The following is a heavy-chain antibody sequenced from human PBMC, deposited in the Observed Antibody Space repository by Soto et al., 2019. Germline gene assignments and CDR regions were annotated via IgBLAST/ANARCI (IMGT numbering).Heavy chain of an antibody. CDR3: ARGRATGCTADICSPNWFDP. CDR2: TYCDGSNI. D-gene: IGHD2-8*02. J-gene: IGHJ5*02. V-gene: IGHV3-33*01. CDR1: GFNFREYG. Sequence: GGSLRLSCAASGFNFREYGMHWVRQAPGRGLQWVALTYCDGSNIKYADSVKGRFTISRDNSKNTLYLQMTRLRAEDTAVYFCARGRATGCTADICSPNWFDPWGQGTLVTVSS.